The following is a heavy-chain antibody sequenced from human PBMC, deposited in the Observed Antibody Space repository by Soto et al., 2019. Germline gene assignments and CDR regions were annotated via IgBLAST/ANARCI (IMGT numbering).Heavy chain of an antibody. J-gene: IGHJ6*02. D-gene: IGHD6-13*01. CDR1: GGSFSGYY. Sequence: LSLTCAVYGGSFSGYYWSWIRQPPGKGLEWIGEINHSGSTNYNPSLKSRVTISVDTSKNQFSLKLGSVTAADTAVYYCARGRIADRILTRQYYYYGMDVWGQGSTVTV. V-gene: IGHV4-34*01. CDR3: ARGRIADRILTRQYYYYGMDV. CDR2: INHSGST.